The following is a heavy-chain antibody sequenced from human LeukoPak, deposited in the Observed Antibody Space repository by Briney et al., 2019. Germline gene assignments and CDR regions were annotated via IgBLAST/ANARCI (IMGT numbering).Heavy chain of an antibody. Sequence: GGSLRLSCAASGFTFDDYAMHWVRQAPGKGLEWVSGISWNSGSIGYADSVKGRFTISRDNAKNSLYLQMNSLRAEDTALYYCAKATLSYGSGSYYTSFDYWGQGTLVTVSS. CDR3: AKATLSYGSGSYYTSFDY. CDR2: ISWNSGSI. CDR1: GFTFDDYA. J-gene: IGHJ4*02. V-gene: IGHV3-9*01. D-gene: IGHD3-10*01.